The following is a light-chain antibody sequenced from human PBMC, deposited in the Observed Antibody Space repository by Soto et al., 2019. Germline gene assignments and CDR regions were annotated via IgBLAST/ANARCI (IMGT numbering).Light chain of an antibody. CDR3: QSYNGAPLT. V-gene: IGKV1-27*01. CDR1: QGIVNY. CDR2: GAS. J-gene: IGKJ4*02. Sequence: DIQMTQSPSSLSASVGDRVTITCRASQGIVNYLAWYQQKPGKVPKLLIYGASTLQSGVPSRFSGSGSGTDFTLTISSLQPEDVAAYYCQSYNGAPLTFSGGTKVEIK.